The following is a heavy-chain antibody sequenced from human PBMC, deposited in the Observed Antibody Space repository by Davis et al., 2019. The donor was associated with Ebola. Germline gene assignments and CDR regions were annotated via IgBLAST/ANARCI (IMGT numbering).Heavy chain of an antibody. J-gene: IGHJ4*02. CDR2: ISSNGGST. V-gene: IGHV3-64D*06. CDR3: VKDGRVTSGLGPQI. D-gene: IGHD2-21*02. Sequence: GESLKISCSASGFTFSSYAMHWVRQAPGKGLEYVSAISSNGGSTYYADSVKGRFTISRDNSKNTLYLQMSSLRAEDTAVYYCVKDGRVTSGLGPQIWGQGTLVTVSS. CDR1: GFTFSSYA.